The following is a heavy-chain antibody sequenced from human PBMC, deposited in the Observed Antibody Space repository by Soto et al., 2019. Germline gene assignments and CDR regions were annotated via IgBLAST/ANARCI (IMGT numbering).Heavy chain of an antibody. CDR2: IYYSGST. J-gene: IGHJ4*02. V-gene: IGHV4-59*01. CDR3: ARGYDSIGYPED. Sequence: SETLSRTCTVSGGSISSYCWSWIRQPPGKGLEWIGYIYYSGSTNYNPSLKSRVTLSVDTSKNPFSLKLSSVTAADTAVYYCARGYDSIGYPEDWGQGTMVTVSS. D-gene: IGHD3-22*01. CDR1: GGSISSYC.